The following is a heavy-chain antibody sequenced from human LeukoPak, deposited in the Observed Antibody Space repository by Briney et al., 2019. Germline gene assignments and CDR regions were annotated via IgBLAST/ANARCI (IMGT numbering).Heavy chain of an antibody. CDR1: GFTFSSYS. CDR2: ISSSSSYI. D-gene: IGHD6-13*01. J-gene: IGHJ4*01. Sequence: PGGSLRLSCAASGFTFSSYSMNWVRQAPGKGLEWVSSISSSSSYIYYADSVKGRFTISRDNSKNTVYLQMNSLRPEDTSVYFCARGIAGGFDYWGHGTLVTVSS. CDR3: ARGIAGGFDY. V-gene: IGHV3-21*01.